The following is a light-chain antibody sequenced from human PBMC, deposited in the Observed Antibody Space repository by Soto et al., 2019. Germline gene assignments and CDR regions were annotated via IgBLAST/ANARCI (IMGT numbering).Light chain of an antibody. J-gene: IGKJ1*01. CDR3: QQRSDWPPT. Sequence: EIVLTKSPGTLSLSTGERATLSCRASQSVSSSYLAWYQQKPGQAPRLLIYGASNRATGIPARFSGSGSGTDFTLTISRLEPEDFAVYYCQQRSDWPPTFGQGTKVDIK. CDR2: GAS. V-gene: IGKV3D-20*02. CDR1: QSVSSSY.